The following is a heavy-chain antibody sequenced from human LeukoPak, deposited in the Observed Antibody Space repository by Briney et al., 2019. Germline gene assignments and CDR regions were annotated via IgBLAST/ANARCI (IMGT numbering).Heavy chain of an antibody. CDR2: MYHSGST. CDR1: GGSISSSNW. CDR3: AGHYYYSMDV. V-gene: IGHV4-4*02. J-gene: IGHJ6*02. Sequence: NPSETLSLTCGVSGGSISSSNWWSWVRQPPGKGLEWIGEMYHSGSTNYNPSLKSRVSMSVDKSKNQFSLKVSSVTAADTAVYYCAGHYYYSMDVWGQGTTVTVSS.